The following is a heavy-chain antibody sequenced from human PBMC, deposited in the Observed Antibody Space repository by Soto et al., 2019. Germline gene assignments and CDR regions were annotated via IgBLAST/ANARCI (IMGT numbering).Heavy chain of an antibody. D-gene: IGHD2-21*01. Sequence: SETLSLTCTVSGGSISRSGYYWGWIRQPPGQGLEWIGSISYSGSTHYSPSLKSRVTISVDTSKNQFSLKLSSVTAADTAVYSCARHGTYCGNSCHEALDMSGQGTMVTVS. V-gene: IGHV4-39*01. CDR1: GGSISRSGYY. CDR2: ISYSGST. CDR3: ARHGTYCGNSCHEALDM. J-gene: IGHJ3*02.